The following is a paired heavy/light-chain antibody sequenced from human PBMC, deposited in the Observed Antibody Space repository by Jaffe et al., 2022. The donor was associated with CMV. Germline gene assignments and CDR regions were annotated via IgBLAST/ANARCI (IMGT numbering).Heavy chain of an antibody. V-gene: IGHV3-33*01. D-gene: IGHD3-3*01. CDR2: IWYDGSNK. CDR3: ARDPYDFWSGYYTENGQYFDY. Sequence: QVQLVESGGGVVQPGRSLRLSCAASGFTFSSYGMHWVRQAPGKGLEWVAVIWYDGSNKYYADSVKGRFTISRDNSKNTLYLQMNSLRAEDTAVYYCARDPYDFWSGYYTENGQYFDYWGQGTLVTVSS. CDR1: GFTFSSYG. J-gene: IGHJ4*02.
Light chain of an antibody. J-gene: IGKJ5*01. V-gene: IGKV3-11*01. Sequence: EIVLTQSPATLSLSPGERATLSCRASQSVSSYLAWYQQKPGQAPRLLIYDASNRATGIPARFSGSGSGTDFTLTISSLEPEDFAVYYCQQRSNWPPVVTFGQGTRLEIK. CDR3: QQRSNWPPVVT. CDR2: DAS. CDR1: QSVSSY.